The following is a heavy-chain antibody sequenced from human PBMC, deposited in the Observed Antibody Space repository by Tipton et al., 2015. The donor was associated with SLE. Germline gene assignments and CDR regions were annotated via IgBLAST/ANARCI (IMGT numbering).Heavy chain of an antibody. CDR1: GFTIGSYW. J-gene: IGHJ3*02. V-gene: IGHV3-7*01. Sequence: SLRLSCAASGFTIGSYWMTWVRQAPGRGLEWVANIRHDGSQIHYVDSVKGRFTISRDNAKNSLYLEMSSLRAEDTAVYHCARDRNYYDSSVYYDVFDIWGQGTMVTVSS. CDR2: IRHDGSQI. D-gene: IGHD3-22*01. CDR3: ARDRNYYDSSVYYDVFDI.